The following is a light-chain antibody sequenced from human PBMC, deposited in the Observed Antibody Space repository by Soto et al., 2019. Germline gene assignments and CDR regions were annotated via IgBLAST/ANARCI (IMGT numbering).Light chain of an antibody. CDR2: DVS. Sequence: QSVLTQPRSVSGSPGQSVSISCAGTSSDFGGYKYVYWYQQQPGKAPKLMIFDVSERPSGVPDRFSCSKSGNTAFLTISGVRAEDDSDYFCCSYVGGWVFGGGTQLTVL. CDR1: SSDFGGYKY. V-gene: IGLV2-11*01. CDR3: CSYVGGWV. J-gene: IGLJ3*02.